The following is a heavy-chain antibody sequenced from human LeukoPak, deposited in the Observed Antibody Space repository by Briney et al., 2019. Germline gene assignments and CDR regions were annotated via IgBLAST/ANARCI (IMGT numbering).Heavy chain of an antibody. J-gene: IGHJ4*02. CDR2: ISGSGGST. Sequence: GGSLRLSCTASGFTFSSYAMSWVRQAPGKGLEWVSAISGSGGSTYYADSVKGRFTISRDNSKNTLYLQMNSLRAEDTAVYYCTALVVAATTSFDYWGQGTLVTVSS. V-gene: IGHV3-23*01. D-gene: IGHD2-15*01. CDR1: GFTFSSYA. CDR3: TALVVAATTSFDY.